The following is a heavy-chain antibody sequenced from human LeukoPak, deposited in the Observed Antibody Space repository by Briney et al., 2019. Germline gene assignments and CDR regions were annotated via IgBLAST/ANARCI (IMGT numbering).Heavy chain of an antibody. CDR3: AKGVGGFSYYNWFDP. Sequence: SETLSLTCTVSGGSISSYYWSWIRQPAGKGLEWIGRIYTSGSTNYNPSLKSRVTMSVDTSKNQFSLKLASVTAADTAIYYCAKGVGGFSYYNWFDPWGQGTLVTVSS. D-gene: IGHD5-18*01. V-gene: IGHV4-4*07. CDR1: GGSISSYY. CDR2: IYTSGST. J-gene: IGHJ5*02.